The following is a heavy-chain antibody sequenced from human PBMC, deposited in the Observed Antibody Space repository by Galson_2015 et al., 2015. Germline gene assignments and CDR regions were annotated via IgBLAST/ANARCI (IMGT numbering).Heavy chain of an antibody. CDR2: INAGNGNT. CDR3: ARDRGYSSSWYYYYYGMDV. D-gene: IGHD6-13*01. J-gene: IGHJ6*02. CDR1: GYIFNRYH. Sequence: SVKVSCKASGYIFNRYHVHWVRQAPGQGLEWMGWINAGNGNTKYSQKFQGRVTITRDTSASTAYMELSSLRSEDTAVYYCARDRGYSSSWYYYYYGMDVWGQGTTVTVSS. V-gene: IGHV1-3*01.